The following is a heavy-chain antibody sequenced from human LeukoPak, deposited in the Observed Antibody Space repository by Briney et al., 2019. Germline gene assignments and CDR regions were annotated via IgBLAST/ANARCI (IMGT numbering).Heavy chain of an antibody. Sequence: GGSLRLSCAASGFTFSSFWMSWVRQAPGKGLEWVANIKEDGSEKYYVDSVKGRFTISRDNAKNSLFLQMNRLRAEDTAVYYCAKEGPVMRLYDYWGQGTLVTVSS. CDR1: GFTFSSFW. V-gene: IGHV3-7*03. CDR2: IKEDGSEK. D-gene: IGHD2-21*01. J-gene: IGHJ4*02. CDR3: AKEGPVMRLYDY.